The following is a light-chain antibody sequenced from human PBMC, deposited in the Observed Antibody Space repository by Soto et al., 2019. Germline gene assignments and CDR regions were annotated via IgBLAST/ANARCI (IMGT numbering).Light chain of an antibody. CDR1: SSNIGAGYG. CDR2: GNN. J-gene: IGLJ2*01. V-gene: IGLV1-40*01. Sequence: QSVLTQPPSVSGAPGQRVTISCTGSSSNIGAGYGVHWYQQLPGTAPNLLIYGNNNRPSGVPDRFSGAKSGTSASLAITGLQAEDEADYYCQSYDTSLSAVVFGGGTKVTVL. CDR3: QSYDTSLSAVV.